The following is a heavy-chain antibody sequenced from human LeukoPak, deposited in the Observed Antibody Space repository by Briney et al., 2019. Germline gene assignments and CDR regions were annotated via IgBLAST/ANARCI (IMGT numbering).Heavy chain of an antibody. CDR2: ISGSGGTT. J-gene: IGHJ4*02. Sequence: GGSLRLSCAASGFTFSGYAMSWVRQAPGKGLEWVSGISGSGGTTYYADSVKGRFTISRDNSKNTLYLQMNSLRAEDTAVYYCAKVADPVDLGYCSSTSCYFDYWGQGTWVTVSS. CDR3: AKVADPVDLGYCSSTSCYFDY. D-gene: IGHD2-2*01. CDR1: GFTFSGYA. V-gene: IGHV3-23*01.